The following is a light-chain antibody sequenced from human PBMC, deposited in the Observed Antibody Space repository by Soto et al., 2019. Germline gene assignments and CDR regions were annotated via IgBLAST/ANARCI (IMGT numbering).Light chain of an antibody. J-gene: IGKJ2*01. CDR3: QQYGSSPPYT. CDR2: GAS. CDR1: QRVSSRY. Sequence: EIVLTQSPGTLSLSPGERATLSCTASQRVSSRYLAWYQQKPGQAPRLLMYGASNRATGIPDRFSGGGSGTDFTLTITRLEPEDFAVYYCQQYGSSPPYTFGQGTKLEIK. V-gene: IGKV3-20*01.